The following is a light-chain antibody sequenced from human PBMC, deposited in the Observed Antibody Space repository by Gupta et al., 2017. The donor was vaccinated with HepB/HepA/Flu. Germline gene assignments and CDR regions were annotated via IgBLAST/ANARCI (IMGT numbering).Light chain of an antibody. CDR1: QSINNW. Sequence: DIKMTQSPSTLSASIGDRVTITCRASQSINNWLAWYQQKPGKAPTLLIYKALSLESGVPSRFSGSGSGTEFNLTISYLQPDDFATYYCQQDKTYLSTFGHGTKVDLK. J-gene: IGKJ3*01. CDR3: QQDKTYLST. V-gene: IGKV1-5*03. CDR2: KAL.